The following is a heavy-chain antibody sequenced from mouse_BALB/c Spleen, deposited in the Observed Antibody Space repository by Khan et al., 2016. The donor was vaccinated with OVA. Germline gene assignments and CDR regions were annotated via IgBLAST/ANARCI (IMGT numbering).Heavy chain of an antibody. CDR2: ISIYNGNT. Sequence: QVQLQQSGPEVVRPGASVKISCKGSGDTFSDYAIHWVKQSHAKSLVWIGVISIYNGNTNYNQKFKGKATMTVDKSSSTAYMELARLTSEESAISYCARGDCDLQLRGMDYWGQGTSVTVSS. D-gene: IGHD6-1*01. V-gene: IGHV1S137*01. CDR1: GDTFSDYA. J-gene: IGHJ4*01. CDR3: ARGDCDLQLRGMDY.